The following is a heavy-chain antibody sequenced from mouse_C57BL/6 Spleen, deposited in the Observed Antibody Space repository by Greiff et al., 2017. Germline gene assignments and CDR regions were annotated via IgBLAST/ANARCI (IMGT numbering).Heavy chain of an antibody. CDR1: GFNIKDAY. J-gene: IGHJ3*01. V-gene: IGHV14-4*01. CDR2: IDPENGDT. D-gene: IGHD1-1*01. Sequence: VQLQQSGAELVRPGASVKLSCTASGFNIKDAYMHWVKQRPEQGLEWIGWIDPENGDTEYASKFQGKAPITADTSSNTAYLQLSSLTSEDTAVYYCTTYYYGSPGFAYWGQGTLVTVSA. CDR3: TTYYYGSPGFAY.